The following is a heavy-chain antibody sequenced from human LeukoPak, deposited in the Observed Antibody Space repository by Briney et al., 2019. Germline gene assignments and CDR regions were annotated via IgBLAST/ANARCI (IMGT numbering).Heavy chain of an antibody. CDR3: ARGSAVAGLDY. J-gene: IGHJ4*02. CDR2: INHSGST. Sequence: PSETLSPTCAVYGGSFSGYYWSWIRQPPGKGLEWIGEINHSGSTNYNPSLKSRVTISVDTSKNQFSLKPSSVTAADTAVYYCARGSAVAGLDYWGQGTLVTVSS. V-gene: IGHV4-34*01. D-gene: IGHD6-19*01. CDR1: GGSFSGYY.